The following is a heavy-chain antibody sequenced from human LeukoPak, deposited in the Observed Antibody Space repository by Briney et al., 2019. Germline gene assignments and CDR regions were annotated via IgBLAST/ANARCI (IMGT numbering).Heavy chain of an antibody. V-gene: IGHV1-69*13. CDR1: GGTFTSYA. D-gene: IGHD4-17*01. J-gene: IGHJ6*02. Sequence: SVKVSCKASGGTFTSYAISWVRQAPGQGLEWMGGIIPIFGTANYAQKFQGRVTITADESTSTAYMELSSLRSEDTAVYYCARVYGDPGGYYYGMDVWGQGTTVTVSS. CDR2: IIPIFGTA. CDR3: ARVYGDPGGYYYGMDV.